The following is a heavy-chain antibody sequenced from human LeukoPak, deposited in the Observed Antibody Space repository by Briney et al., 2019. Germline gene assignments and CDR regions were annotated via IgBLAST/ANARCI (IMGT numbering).Heavy chain of an antibody. V-gene: IGHV1-69*05. J-gene: IGHJ5*02. CDR1: GGTFSSYA. CDR2: IIPIFGTA. D-gene: IGHD6-6*01. CDR3: AGGRSSSGWFDP. Sequence: SVKVSCKASGGTFSSYAISWVRQAPGQGLEWMGGIIPIFGTANYAQKFQGRVTITTDESTSTAYMELSSLRSEDTAVYYCAGGRSSSGWFDPWGQGTLVTVSS.